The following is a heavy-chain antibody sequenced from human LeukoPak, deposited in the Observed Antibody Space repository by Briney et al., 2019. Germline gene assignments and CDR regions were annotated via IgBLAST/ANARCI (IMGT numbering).Heavy chain of an antibody. J-gene: IGHJ4*01. CDR1: GTSFSGYY. V-gene: IGHV4-34*01. CDR2: SNHSGST. CDR3: AKSDGYGLIDY. D-gene: IGHD2-21*02. Sequence: SETLSLTCAVYGTSFSGYYWSWIRQPPGKGLEWIGESNHSGSTNYNPSLKSRVTISIDTSKNQVSLKMSFVAAADTAVYYCAKSDGYGLIDYWGQGTLVTVSS.